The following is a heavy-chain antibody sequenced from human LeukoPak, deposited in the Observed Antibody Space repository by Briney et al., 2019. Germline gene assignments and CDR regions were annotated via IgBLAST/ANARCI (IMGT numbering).Heavy chain of an antibody. CDR2: ISTSSSYI. D-gene: IGHD2-15*01. CDR1: GFTFSSNS. Sequence: SGGSLRLSCAASGFTFSSNSMSWVRQAPGKGLEWVSSISTSSSYIFYADPVKGRFTISRDNAKNSLYLQMNSLRAEDTAVYYCARDGDCSGGSCYSLPIDYWGQGTLVTVSS. J-gene: IGHJ4*02. V-gene: IGHV3-21*01. CDR3: ARDGDCSGGSCYSLPIDY.